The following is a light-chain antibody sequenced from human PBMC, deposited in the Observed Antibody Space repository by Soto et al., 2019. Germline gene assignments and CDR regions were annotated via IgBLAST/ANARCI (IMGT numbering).Light chain of an antibody. CDR2: GAS. J-gene: IGKJ1*01. V-gene: IGKV3-20*01. CDR1: QSVSNRY. CDR3: QQYGSSPRT. Sequence: EIVLTQSPGNLSLSPGERATLSCRASQSVSNRYLAWYQQKPGQAPRLLIYGASSRAIGIPDRFSGSGSGTDFTLTISRLEPQDFAVYYCQQYGSSPRTFGQGTKVEIK.